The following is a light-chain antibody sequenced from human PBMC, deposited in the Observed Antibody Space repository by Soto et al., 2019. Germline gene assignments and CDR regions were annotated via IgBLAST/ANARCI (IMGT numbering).Light chain of an antibody. CDR2: EVS. CDR1: SSDVGGYNY. Sequence: QSALTQPPSASGSPGQSVTISCTGTSSDVGGYNYVSWYQQHPGTAPKLMIYEVSKRPSGVPDRFYGSKSGNTASLTVSGLQAEDEADYYSSSYAGSRWVFGGRTQLTVL. V-gene: IGLV2-8*01. CDR3: SSYAGSRWV. J-gene: IGLJ3*02.